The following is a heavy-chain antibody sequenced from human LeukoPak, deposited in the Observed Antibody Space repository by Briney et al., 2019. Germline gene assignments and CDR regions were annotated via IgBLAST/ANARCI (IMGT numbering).Heavy chain of an antibody. J-gene: IGHJ5*02. Sequence: MPSETLSLTCTVSGGSISSSSYYWGWIRQPPGKGLEWIGTIYYSGSTYDSPSLKSRITISVHTSKNQCSLKLSSVTAADTAVYYCARVPGGALNWFDPWGQGTLVTVSS. CDR2: IYYSGST. V-gene: IGHV4-39*01. D-gene: IGHD1-1*01. CDR1: GGSISSSSYY. CDR3: ARVPGGALNWFDP.